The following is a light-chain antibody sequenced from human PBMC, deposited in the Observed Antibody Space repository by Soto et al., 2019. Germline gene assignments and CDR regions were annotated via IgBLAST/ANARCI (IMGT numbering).Light chain of an antibody. Sequence: EVVMTQSPASLSASPGERVTLSCRASQNIRSSLAWYQHKPGQPPRLLIYGASTRATGIPGRFSASGSGTEFTLTISSLQSEDFAVYDCQHYYNCPRTFGQGTKVDIK. V-gene: IGKV3-15*01. CDR2: GAS. J-gene: IGKJ1*01. CDR1: QNIRSS. CDR3: QHYYNCPRT.